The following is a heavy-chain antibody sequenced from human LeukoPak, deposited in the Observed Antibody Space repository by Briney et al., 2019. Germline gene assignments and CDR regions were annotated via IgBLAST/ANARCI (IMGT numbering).Heavy chain of an antibody. Sequence: ASEKVSCKASGYTFTGYYIHWVRQAPGQGLEWMGWINPNSGGTDYAQKFQGRVTMTRDTSISTAYMELSRLRSDDTAVYYCARGLLAAAGTSSIDYWGQGTLVTVSS. D-gene: IGHD6-13*01. CDR2: INPNSGGT. CDR3: ARGLLAAAGTSSIDY. J-gene: IGHJ4*02. V-gene: IGHV1-2*02. CDR1: GYTFTGYY.